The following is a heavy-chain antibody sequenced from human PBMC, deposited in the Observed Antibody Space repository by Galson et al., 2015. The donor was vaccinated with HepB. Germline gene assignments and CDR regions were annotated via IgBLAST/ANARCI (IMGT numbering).Heavy chain of an antibody. J-gene: IGHJ4*02. CDR1: GFTFSSYA. Sequence: SLRLSCAASGFTFSSYAMNWVRQAPGKGLEWVSGISGSGGSTNYADSVKGRFTISRDNSKNTLYLQMNSLRAEDTAVYYCAKTHSSGWTFDYWGQGTLVTVSS. CDR3: AKTHSSGWTFDY. D-gene: IGHD6-19*01. CDR2: ISGSGGST. V-gene: IGHV3-23*01.